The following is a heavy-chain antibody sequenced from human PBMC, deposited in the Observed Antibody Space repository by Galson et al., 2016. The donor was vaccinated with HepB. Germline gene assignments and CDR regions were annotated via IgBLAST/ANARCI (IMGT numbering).Heavy chain of an antibody. CDR1: GFTFNRRG. V-gene: IGHV3-30*03. CDR3: ARGHYGGGTESDY. J-gene: IGHJ4*02. CDR2: DSMDGRRK. Sequence: SLRLSCAASGFTFNRRGMHWVRQAPGKGLEWVAADSMDGRRKFYAGSVKGRFTISRDNGRSSLYLHMNSLRDDDTAIYYCARGHYGGGTESDYWGQGTLVTVSS. D-gene: IGHD6-19*01.